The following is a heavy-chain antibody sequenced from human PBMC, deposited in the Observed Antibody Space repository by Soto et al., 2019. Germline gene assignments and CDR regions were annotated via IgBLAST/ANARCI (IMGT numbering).Heavy chain of an antibody. J-gene: IGHJ5*02. Sequence: SETLSLTCTVSGGSISSGGYYWSWIRQHPGKGLEWIGYIYYSGSTYYNPSLQSRVTISVDTSKNQFSLKLSSVTAADTAVYYCASGPKITIPSAWXDPWGQGTLVTVAS. CDR1: GGSISSGGYY. CDR3: ASGPKITIPSAWXDP. CDR2: IYYSGST. V-gene: IGHV4-31*03. D-gene: IGHD3-3*01.